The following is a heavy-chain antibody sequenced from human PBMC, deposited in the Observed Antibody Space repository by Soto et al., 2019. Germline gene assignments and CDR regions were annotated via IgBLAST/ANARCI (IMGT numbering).Heavy chain of an antibody. V-gene: IGHV4-59*08. J-gene: IGHJ4*02. CDR2: IYYSGST. D-gene: IGHD3-22*01. Sequence: SETLSLTCTVSCGSISSYYWSWIRQPPGKGLEWIGYIYYSGSTYYNPSLKSRVTISVDTSKNQFSLKLSSVTAADTAVYYCARTHYYDSSGPEYYFDYWGQGTLVTVSS. CDR1: CGSISSYY. CDR3: ARTHYYDSSGPEYYFDY.